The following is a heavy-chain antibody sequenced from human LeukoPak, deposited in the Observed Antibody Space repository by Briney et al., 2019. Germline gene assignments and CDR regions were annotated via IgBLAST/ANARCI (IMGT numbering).Heavy chain of an antibody. CDR2: VNPNSGGT. Sequence: EASVKVSCKASGYTFTGYYMHWVRQAPGQGLEWMGWVNPNSGGTNYAQKFQGRVTMTRDTSISTAYMEMSRLRSDDTAVYFCARARGYYDSSGNGWYNWFDPWGQGTLVTVSS. J-gene: IGHJ5*02. CDR1: GYTFTGYY. D-gene: IGHD3-22*01. V-gene: IGHV1-2*02. CDR3: ARARGYYDSSGNGWYNWFDP.